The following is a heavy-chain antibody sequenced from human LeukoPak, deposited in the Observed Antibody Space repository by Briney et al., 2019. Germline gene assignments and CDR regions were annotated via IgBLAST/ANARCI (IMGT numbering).Heavy chain of an antibody. J-gene: IGHJ4*02. D-gene: IGHD5-18*01. Sequence: SETLSLTCTVSGGSISSSSYYWGWIRQPPGKGLEGIGSIYYSGSTYYNPSLKSRVTISVDTSKNQFSLKLRSVTAADTAVYYCARGQYSSGPWGYWGQGTLVTVSS. CDR3: ARGQYSSGPWGY. V-gene: IGHV4-39*07. CDR1: GGSISSSSYY. CDR2: IYYSGST.